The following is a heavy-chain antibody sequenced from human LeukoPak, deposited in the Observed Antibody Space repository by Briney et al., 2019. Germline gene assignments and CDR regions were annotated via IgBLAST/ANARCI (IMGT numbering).Heavy chain of an antibody. CDR1: GFTFSSYG. Sequence: GRSLRLPCAASGFTFSSYGMHWVRQAPGKGLEWVAVIWYDGSNKYYADSVKGRFTISRDNSKNTLYLQMNSLRAEDTAVYYCARDFSGYDILTGYPNYYYYGMDVWGKGTTVTVSS. CDR3: ARDFSGYDILTGYPNYYYYGMDV. CDR2: IWYDGSNK. D-gene: IGHD3-9*01. J-gene: IGHJ6*04. V-gene: IGHV3-33*01.